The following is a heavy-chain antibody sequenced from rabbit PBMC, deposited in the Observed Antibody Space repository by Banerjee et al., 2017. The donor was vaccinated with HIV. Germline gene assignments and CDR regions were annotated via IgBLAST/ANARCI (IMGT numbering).Heavy chain of an antibody. CDR1: GFDLSGGYW. CDR3: AREGDAGGIYIM. V-gene: IGHV1S45*01. D-gene: IGHD4-2*01. Sequence: QEQLEESGGDLVKPGASLTLTCTASGFDLSGGYWICWVRQAPGKGLEWIACIVAGSTGGTYYASWAKGRFTISKTSSTTVTLQMTSLTAADTATYFCAREGDAGGIYIMWGQGTLVTVS. J-gene: IGHJ3*01. CDR2: IVAGSTGGT.